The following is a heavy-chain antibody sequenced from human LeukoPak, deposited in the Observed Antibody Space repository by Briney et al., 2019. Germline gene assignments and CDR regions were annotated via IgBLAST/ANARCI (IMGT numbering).Heavy chain of an antibody. Sequence: GGSLRISCAAPGFTFCGYAMNWGRPAPGKGLEWVSGLKSDGSGISYADSVKGRFTISRDNSKNTVFLQMNSLRAEDTGVYYCAKDTWSNSGWTHAFDSWGQGTMVTVSS. CDR3: AKDTWSNSGWTHAFDS. V-gene: IGHV3-23*01. CDR1: GFTFCGYA. CDR2: LKSDGSGI. D-gene: IGHD6-19*01. J-gene: IGHJ3*02.